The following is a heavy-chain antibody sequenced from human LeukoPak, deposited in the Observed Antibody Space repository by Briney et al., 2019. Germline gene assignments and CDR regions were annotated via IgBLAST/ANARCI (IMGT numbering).Heavy chain of an antibody. D-gene: IGHD4-17*01. CDR1: GASISGANYY. CDR2: IQYRGTT. CDR3: ARMTTVTDIHGAFDV. V-gene: IGHV4-30-4*01. Sequence: SETLSLTCSVSGASISGANYYWSWVRQPPGKALEWIGYIQYRGTTYYNPSLKSRLRISMDSSRTQFSLHLRSATAADTAVYYCARMTTVTDIHGAFDVWGQGTMVTVSS. J-gene: IGHJ3*01.